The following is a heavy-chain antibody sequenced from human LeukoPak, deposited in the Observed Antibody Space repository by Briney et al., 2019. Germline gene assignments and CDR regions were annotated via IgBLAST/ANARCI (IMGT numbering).Heavy chain of an antibody. J-gene: IGHJ4*02. CDR1: GYTFTGYY. D-gene: IGHD1-26*01. Sequence: ASVKVSCKASGYTFTGYYLHWVRQAPGQGLEWMGWIDPNTGGTKYTQKFQGRVTMTRDTSFSTAYMELSRLTSDDTAVYYCARDRSITKKYSGSYFPDSWGQGTLVTVSS. V-gene: IGHV1-2*02. CDR2: IDPNTGGT. CDR3: ARDRSITKKYSGSYFPDS.